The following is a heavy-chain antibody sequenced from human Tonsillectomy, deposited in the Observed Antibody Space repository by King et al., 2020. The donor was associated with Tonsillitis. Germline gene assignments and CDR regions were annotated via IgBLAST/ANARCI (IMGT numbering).Heavy chain of an antibody. V-gene: IGHV3-74*01. J-gene: IGHJ4*02. CDR1: GFTFSSYW. CDR3: ARGGWGYDSSCYYPFDY. D-gene: IGHD3-22*01. Sequence: VQLVESGGGLVQPGGSLRLSCAASGFTFSSYWMHWVRQAPGKGLVWVSRINSDGSSTNYADSVKGRFTISRDNAKNTLYLQMNSLRAEDTAVYYCARGGWGYDSSCYYPFDYWGQGTLVTVSS. CDR2: INSDGSST.